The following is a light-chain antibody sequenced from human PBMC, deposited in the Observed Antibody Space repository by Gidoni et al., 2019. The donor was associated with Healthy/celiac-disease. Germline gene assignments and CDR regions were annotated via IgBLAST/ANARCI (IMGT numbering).Light chain of an antibody. Sequence: SSELTPDPAVSVALGQTVRITCQGDSLRSYYASWYQQKPGQAPVLVIYGKNNRPSGIPDRFSGPSSGNTASLTITGAQAEDEADYYCNSRDSSGNHVVFGGGTKLTVL. CDR2: GKN. V-gene: IGLV3-19*01. CDR1: SLRSYY. CDR3: NSRDSSGNHVV. J-gene: IGLJ2*01.